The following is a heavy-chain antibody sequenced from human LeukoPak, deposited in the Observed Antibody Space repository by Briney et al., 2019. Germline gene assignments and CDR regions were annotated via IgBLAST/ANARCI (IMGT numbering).Heavy chain of an antibody. Sequence: GALRLSCAASGFTFSSYWMHWVRQAPGKGLVWVSRINSDGSSTSYADSVKGRFTISRDNAKNTLYLQMNSLRAEDTAVYYCARQTTVTTYYFDYWGQGTLVTVSS. CDR1: GFTFSSYW. CDR2: INSDGSST. J-gene: IGHJ4*02. D-gene: IGHD4-17*01. CDR3: ARQTTVTTYYFDY. V-gene: IGHV3-74*01.